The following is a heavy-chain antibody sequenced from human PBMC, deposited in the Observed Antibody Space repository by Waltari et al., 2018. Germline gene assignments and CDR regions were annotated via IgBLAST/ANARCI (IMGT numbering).Heavy chain of an antibody. CDR1: GGSISSSSYY. CDR3: ARLSSTSYYFDY. J-gene: IGHJ4*02. V-gene: IGHV4-39*01. Sequence: QLQLQESGPGLVKPSETLSLTCTVSGGSISSSSYYWGWIRQPPGKGLEWIGSIYYSGSTYYNPPLKSRVTISVDTSKNQFSLKLSSVTAADTAVYYCARLSSTSYYFDYWGQGTLVTVSS. CDR2: IYYSGST. D-gene: IGHD1-26*01.